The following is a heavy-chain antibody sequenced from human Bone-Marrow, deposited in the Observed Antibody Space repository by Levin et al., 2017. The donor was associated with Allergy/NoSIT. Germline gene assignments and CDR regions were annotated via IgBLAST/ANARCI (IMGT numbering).Heavy chain of an antibody. D-gene: IGHD1-26*01. CDR2: ITSDGSGT. J-gene: IGHJ4*02. Sequence: GGSLRLSCATAGFTFSRYWMHWVRQAPGKGLVWVSRITSDGSGTRYADFVKGRFTVSRDNAKNTLYLQMNDLRAEETAVYYCARDEWGSFDYWGQGTLVTVSS. CDR3: ARDEWGSFDY. V-gene: IGHV3-74*01. CDR1: GFTFSRYW.